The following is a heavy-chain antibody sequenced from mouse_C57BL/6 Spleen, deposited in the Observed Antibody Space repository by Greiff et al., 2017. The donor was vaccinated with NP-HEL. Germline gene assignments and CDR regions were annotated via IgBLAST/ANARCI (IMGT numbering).Heavy chain of an antibody. CDR2: ISNGGGST. V-gene: IGHV5-12*01. CDR1: GFTFSDYY. J-gene: IGHJ1*03. D-gene: IGHD4-1*01. CDR3: ARHLGTKWYCDV. Sequence: EVMLVESGGGLVQPGGSLKLSCAASGFTFSDYYMYWVRQTPEKRLEWVAYISNGGGSTYYPDTVKGRFTISRDNAKNTLYLQMSRLKSEDTAMYYCARHLGTKWYCDVWGTGTTVTVSS.